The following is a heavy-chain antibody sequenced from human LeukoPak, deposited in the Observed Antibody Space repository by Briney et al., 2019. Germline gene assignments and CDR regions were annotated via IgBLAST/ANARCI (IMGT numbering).Heavy chain of an antibody. Sequence: GASVKVSCKTSGYTFTNYAIHWVRQAPGQGLEWMGWINPNSGGTNYAQKFQGRVTMTRDTSISTAYMELSRLRSDDTAVYYCAREQMDVCSSTSCYIDYWGQGTLVTVSS. CDR3: AREQMDVCSSTSCYIDY. D-gene: IGHD2-2*02. V-gene: IGHV1-2*02. CDR2: INPNSGGT. CDR1: GYTFTNYA. J-gene: IGHJ4*02.